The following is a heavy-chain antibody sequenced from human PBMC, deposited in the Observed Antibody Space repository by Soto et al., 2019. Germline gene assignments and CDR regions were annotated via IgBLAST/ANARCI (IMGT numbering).Heavy chain of an antibody. V-gene: IGHV4-34*01. CDR2: INHSGST. CDR1: GGSFSGYY. D-gene: IGHD2-15*01. J-gene: IGHJ4*02. Sequence: QVQLQQWGAGLLKPSETLSLTCAVYGGSFSGYYWSWIRQPAGKGLVWIEEINHSGSTNYNPSTKSHLTISVDPSQNQFSLRLISVPAADTAVYYCESGRIPVVAATQSFVHFDYWGQGTLVTVSS. CDR3: ESGRIPVVAATQSFVHFDY.